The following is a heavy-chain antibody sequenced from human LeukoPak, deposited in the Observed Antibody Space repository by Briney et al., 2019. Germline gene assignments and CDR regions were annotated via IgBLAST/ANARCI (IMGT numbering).Heavy chain of an antibody. CDR3: ARGPYPAVYCFDY. V-gene: IGHV3-30*04. CDR1: GFTFSSYA. Sequence: GGSLRLSCAASGFTFSSYAMHWVRQAPGKGLEWVSLISYDGSNKNYADSVKGRFTISRDNSKNTLYLQMNSLRAEDTAVYYCARGPYPAVYCFDYWGQGTLVTVSS. CDR2: ISYDGSNK. J-gene: IGHJ4*02.